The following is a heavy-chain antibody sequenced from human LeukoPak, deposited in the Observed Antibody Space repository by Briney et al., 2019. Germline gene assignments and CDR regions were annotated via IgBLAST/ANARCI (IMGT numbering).Heavy chain of an antibody. CDR1: GFIFTTYS. Sequence: PGGSLRLSCAALGFIFTTYSMNWVRQAPGKGLEWVAYISRDSSTIYYAESVKGRFTISRDNAKNSLSLQMNNLRGDDTAVYFCTRSLFDRLVRDWGQGTLVTVSS. D-gene: IGHD3-3*01. CDR2: ISRDSSTI. CDR3: TRSLFDRLVRD. V-gene: IGHV3-48*04. J-gene: IGHJ4*02.